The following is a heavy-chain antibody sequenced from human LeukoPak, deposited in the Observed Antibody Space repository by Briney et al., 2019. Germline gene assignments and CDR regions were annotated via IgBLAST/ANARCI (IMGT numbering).Heavy chain of an antibody. CDR3: ARVRYSSPVFDY. D-gene: IGHD6-13*01. J-gene: IGHJ4*02. CDR1: GGSISSYY. V-gene: IGHV4-4*07. CDR2: IYTSGST. Sequence: SETLSLTCTVSGGSISSYYWSWIRQPAGKGLEWIGRIYTSGSTNYNPSLKSRVTISVDTSKNQFSLKLSSVTAADTAVYYCARVRYSSPVFDYWGQGTLVTVSS.